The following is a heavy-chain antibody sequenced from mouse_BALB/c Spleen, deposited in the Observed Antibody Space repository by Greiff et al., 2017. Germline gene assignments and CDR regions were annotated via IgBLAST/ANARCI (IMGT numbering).Heavy chain of an antibody. CDR3: ERGWLRDYYAMDY. J-gene: IGHJ4*01. CDR2: INPSNGRT. Sequence: QVQLQQPGAELVKPGASVKLSCKASGYTFTSYWMHWVKQRPGQGLEWIGEINPSNGRTNYNEKFKSKATLTVDKSSSTAYMQLSSLTSEDSAVYYCERGWLRDYYAMDYWGQGTSVTVSS. CDR1: GYTFTSYW. D-gene: IGHD2-2*01. V-gene: IGHV1S81*02.